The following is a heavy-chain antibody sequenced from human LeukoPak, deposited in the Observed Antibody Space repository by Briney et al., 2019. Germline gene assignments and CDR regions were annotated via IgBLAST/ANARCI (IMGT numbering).Heavy chain of an antibody. CDR1: GFTFSSYS. Sequence: GRSLRLSCAASGFTFSSYSMNWVRQAPGKGLEGVSSIRTTSDYIYYAGSLKGRLTISRDNAKNSLYLQMNSLRAEDTAVYYCARGGVYSQGFDYWGQGTLVTVSS. CDR2: IRTTSDYI. CDR3: ARGGVYSQGFDY. J-gene: IGHJ4*02. V-gene: IGHV3-21*01. D-gene: IGHD5/OR15-5a*01.